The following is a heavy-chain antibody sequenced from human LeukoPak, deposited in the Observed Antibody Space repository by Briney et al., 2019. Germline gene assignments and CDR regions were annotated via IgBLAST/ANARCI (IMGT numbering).Heavy chain of an antibody. CDR1: GGSFSGYY. V-gene: IGHV4-34*01. Sequence: PSETLSLTCAVCGGSFSGYYWSWIRQPPGKGLEWIGEIKHSGSTNYNPSLKSRVTISVDTSKNQFSLKLSSVTAADTAVYYCGRGDYYDSSGFDYWGQGTLVTVSS. CDR2: IKHSGST. J-gene: IGHJ4*02. D-gene: IGHD3-22*01. CDR3: GRGDYYDSSGFDY.